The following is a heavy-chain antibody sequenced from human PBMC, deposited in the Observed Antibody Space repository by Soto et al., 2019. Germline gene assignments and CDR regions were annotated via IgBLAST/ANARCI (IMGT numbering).Heavy chain of an antibody. CDR2: IYYSGST. V-gene: IGHV4-61*01. CDR1: GGSVSSGSYY. J-gene: IGHJ6*02. D-gene: IGHD6-13*01. CDR3: ARDREQLVSGYYGMDV. Sequence: SETLSLTCTVSGGSVSSGSYYWSWIRQPPGKGLEWIGYIYYSGSTNYNPSLKSRVTISVDTSKNQFSLKPSSVTAADTAVYYCARDREQLVSGYYGMDVWGQGTTVTVSS.